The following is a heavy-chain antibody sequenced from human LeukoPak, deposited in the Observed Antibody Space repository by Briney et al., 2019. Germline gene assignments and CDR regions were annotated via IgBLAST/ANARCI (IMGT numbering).Heavy chain of an antibody. Sequence: SETLSLTCTVSGGSISSGGYYWSWIRQPPGKGLEWIGYIYYSGSTNYNPSLKSRVTISVDTSKNQFSLKLSSVTAADTAVYYCARFAAAAPFDYWGQGTLVTVSS. J-gene: IGHJ4*02. D-gene: IGHD6-13*01. CDR3: ARFAAAAPFDY. CDR2: IYYSGST. V-gene: IGHV4-61*08. CDR1: GGSISSGGYY.